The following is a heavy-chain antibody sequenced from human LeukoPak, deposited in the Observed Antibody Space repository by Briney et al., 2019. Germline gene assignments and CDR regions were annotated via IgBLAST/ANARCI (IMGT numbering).Heavy chain of an antibody. CDR2: IYYSGST. Sequence: SQTLSLTCSVSGGSISSGSYYWSWIRQPPGKGLEWIGYIYYSGSTNYNPSLKSRVTISVDTSKNQFSLKLSSVTAADTAVYYCARGTYGDYPWGQGTLVTVSS. V-gene: IGHV4-61*01. D-gene: IGHD4-17*01. CDR1: GGSISSGSYY. CDR3: ARGTYGDYP. J-gene: IGHJ5*02.